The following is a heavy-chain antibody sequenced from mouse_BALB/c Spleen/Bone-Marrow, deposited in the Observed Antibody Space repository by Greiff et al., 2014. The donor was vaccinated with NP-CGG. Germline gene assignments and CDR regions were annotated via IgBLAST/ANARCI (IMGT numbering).Heavy chain of an antibody. V-gene: IGHV14-3*02. CDR2: IDPANGDT. CDR3: TKPSFYYGSSYWYFDV. J-gene: IGHJ1*01. CDR1: GFNIKDTY. Sequence: EVKLMESGAELAKPGASVKLSCTASGFNIKDTYMHWVKQRPEQGLEWIGRIDPANGDTKYDPKFQGKATITADTSSNTAYLQLSSLTSEGTAVYYCTKPSFYYGSSYWYFDVWGAGTTVTVSS. D-gene: IGHD1-1*01.